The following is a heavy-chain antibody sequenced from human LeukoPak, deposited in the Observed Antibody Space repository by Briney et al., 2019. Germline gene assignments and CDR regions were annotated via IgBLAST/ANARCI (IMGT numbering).Heavy chain of an antibody. V-gene: IGHV3-66*01. D-gene: IGHD3-9*01. CDR3: ARDLYGFSIVTY. J-gene: IGHJ4*02. CDR1: GFTFSSYE. Sequence: GSLRLSCAASGFTFSSYEMNWVRQAPGKGLEWVSVIYSGGTTYYADSVKGRFTISRDNSKNTLYLQMNSLRAEDTAVYYCARDLYGFSIVTYWGQGTLVTVSS. CDR2: IYSGGTT.